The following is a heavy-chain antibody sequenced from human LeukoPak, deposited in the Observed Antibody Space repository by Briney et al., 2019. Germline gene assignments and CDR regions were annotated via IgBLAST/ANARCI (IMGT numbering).Heavy chain of an antibody. CDR3: ARERGTGEWLRFSAFDY. Sequence: ASVKVSCKASGYTFTTYGINWVRQAPGQGLEWMGWISPYNGNTNYAQKFQGRVTITADKSTSTAYMELSSLRSEDTAVYYCARERGTGEWLRFSAFDYWGQGTLVTVSS. D-gene: IGHD5-12*01. J-gene: IGHJ4*02. CDR1: GYTFTTYG. V-gene: IGHV1-18*01. CDR2: ISPYNGNT.